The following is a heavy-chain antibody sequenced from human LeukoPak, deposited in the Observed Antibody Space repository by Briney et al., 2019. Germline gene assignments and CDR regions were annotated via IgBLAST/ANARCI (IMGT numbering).Heavy chain of an antibody. CDR2: IIPIFDTS. V-gene: IGHV1-69*05. D-gene: IGHD2-15*01. Sequence: SVKVSCKASGGTFSSYAITWVRQAPGQGLEWMGGIIPIFDTSNYAQKFQGRVTMTRDMSTSTVYMELSSLRSEDTAVYYCARDVGVRHLNFDYWGQGTLVTVSS. CDR3: ARDVGVRHLNFDY. CDR1: GGTFSSYA. J-gene: IGHJ4*02.